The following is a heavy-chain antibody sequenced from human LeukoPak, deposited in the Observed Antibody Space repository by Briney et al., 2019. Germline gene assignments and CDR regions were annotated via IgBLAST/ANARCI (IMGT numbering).Heavy chain of an antibody. D-gene: IGHD3-10*01. J-gene: IGHJ4*02. CDR1: DSTLSSIA. CDR3: AKAGKFGSVRLVYFDF. Sequence: PGGSLRLSFEAPDSTLSSIALSWFRQAPGKGLNWAPLFSGSGGSPYYADSVRGRFTISRDNSKNTLSLQMNSLRAEDTAVYFCAKAGKFGSVRLVYFDFWGQGTLVTVSS. V-gene: IGHV3-23*01. CDR2: FSGSGGSP.